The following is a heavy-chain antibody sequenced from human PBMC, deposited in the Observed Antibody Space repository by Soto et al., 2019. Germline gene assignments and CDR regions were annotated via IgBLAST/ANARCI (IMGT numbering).Heavy chain of an antibody. Sequence: EVQLVESGGGLVEPGKSLRLSCVVSGFTYEDFAMHWVRQAPGKGLEWVSGISWNSASTGYADSVTGRFTISRDNAKNFLLLQMRNRTGDDTAMYYCVKDFRRYTNGLDVWGPGTSVTVSS. CDR3: VKDFRRYTNGLDV. CDR2: ISWNSAST. CDR1: GFTYEDFA. V-gene: IGHV3-9*01. D-gene: IGHD5-18*01. J-gene: IGHJ6*02.